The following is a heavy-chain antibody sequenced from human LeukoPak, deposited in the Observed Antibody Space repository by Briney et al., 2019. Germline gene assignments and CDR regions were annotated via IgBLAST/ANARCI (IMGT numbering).Heavy chain of an antibody. D-gene: IGHD6-13*01. V-gene: IGHV5-51*01. CDR1: GYSFTTYW. J-gene: IGHJ4*02. CDR2: IYPGDSDT. Sequence: GESLKISCKGSGYSFTTYWIGWVRQMPGKGLEWMGIIYPGDSDTRYSPSFQGQVTISADKSISTAHPQWSNLKASDTAMYYCARRYSSNLDWGQGTLVTVSS. CDR3: ARRYSSNLD.